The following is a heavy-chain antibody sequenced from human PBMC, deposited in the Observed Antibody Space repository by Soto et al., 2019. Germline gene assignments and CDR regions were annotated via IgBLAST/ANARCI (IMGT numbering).Heavy chain of an antibody. Sequence: QLQLQESGPGLVKPSETLSLTCTVSGGSISSSSYYWGWIRQPPGKGLEWIGSIYYSGSTYYNPSLKSRVTISVDTSKNQFSLKLSSVTATDTAVYYCARQVRGYEGDRFDYWGQGTLVTVSS. J-gene: IGHJ4*02. CDR2: IYYSGST. V-gene: IGHV4-39*01. CDR1: GGSISSSSYY. CDR3: ARQVRGYEGDRFDY. D-gene: IGHD5-12*01.